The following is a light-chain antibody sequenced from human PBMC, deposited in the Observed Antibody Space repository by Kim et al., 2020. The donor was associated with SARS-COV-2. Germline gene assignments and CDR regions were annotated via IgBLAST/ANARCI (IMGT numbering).Light chain of an antibody. Sequence: QSALTPPASVSGSPGQSITISCAGTSSDVGTYNLVSWYKQHPGKAPQLMLYEVNKRPSGISNRFSGSKSGNTASLTISGLQAEDEADYYCCSYAGSYTLWVFGGGTQLTVL. CDR1: SSDVGTYNL. CDR3: CSYAGSYTLWV. CDR2: EVN. J-gene: IGLJ3*02. V-gene: IGLV2-23*02.